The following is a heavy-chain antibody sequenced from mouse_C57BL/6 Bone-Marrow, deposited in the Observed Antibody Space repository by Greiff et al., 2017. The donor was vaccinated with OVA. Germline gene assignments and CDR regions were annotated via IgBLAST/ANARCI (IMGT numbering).Heavy chain of an antibody. V-gene: IGHV5-4*01. CDR2: ISDGGSYT. Sequence: EVKVVESGGGLVKPGGSLKLSCAASGFTFSSYAMSWVRQTPEKRLEWVATISDGGSYTYYPDNVKGRFTISRDNAKNNLYLQMSHLKSEDTAMYYCARDRGDYDPFAYWGQGTLVTVSA. J-gene: IGHJ3*01. CDR1: GFTFSSYA. CDR3: ARDRGDYDPFAY. D-gene: IGHD2-4*01.